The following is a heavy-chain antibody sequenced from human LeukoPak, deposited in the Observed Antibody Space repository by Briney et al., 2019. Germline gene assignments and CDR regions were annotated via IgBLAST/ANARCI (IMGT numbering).Heavy chain of an antibody. D-gene: IGHD2-15*01. J-gene: IGHJ4*02. V-gene: IGHV4-59*01. CDR2: IYYSGST. Sequence: SETLSLTCTVSGGSISSYYWSWIRQPPGKGLEWIGYIYYSGSTNYNPSLKSRVTISVDTSKNQFSLKLSSVTAADTAVYYCARATCSGGSCYSEYWGQGTLVTVSS. CDR3: ARATCSGGSCYSEY. CDR1: GGSISSYY.